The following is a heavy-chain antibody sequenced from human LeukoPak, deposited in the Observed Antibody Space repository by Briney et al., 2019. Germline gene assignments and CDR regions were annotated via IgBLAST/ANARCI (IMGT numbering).Heavy chain of an antibody. J-gene: IGHJ4*02. CDR1: GFTFSSYW. D-gene: IGHD6-13*01. CDR3: AREYSSSWSFGYFDY. CDR2: IKQDGSEK. V-gene: IGHV3-7*01. Sequence: GSLRLSCAASGFTFSSYWMSWVRQAPGKGLEWVANIKQDGSEKYYVDSVKGRFTISRDNAKNSLYLQMNSLRAEDTAVYYCAREYSSSWSFGYFDYWGQGTLVTVSS.